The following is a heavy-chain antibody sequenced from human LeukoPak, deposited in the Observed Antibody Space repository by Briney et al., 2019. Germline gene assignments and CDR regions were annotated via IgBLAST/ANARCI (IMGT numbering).Heavy chain of an antibody. D-gene: IGHD6-19*01. CDR2: IYHSGST. V-gene: IGHV4-4*02. CDR1: GGSISSSNW. CDR3: ARDGAAVAGTGIFDY. J-gene: IGHJ4*02. Sequence: SGTLSLTCAVSGGSISSSNWWSWVRQPPGKGLEWIGEIYHSGSTNYNPSLKSRVTISVDTSKNQFSLKLSSVTAADTAVYYCARDGAAVAGTGIFDYWGQGTLVTVSS.